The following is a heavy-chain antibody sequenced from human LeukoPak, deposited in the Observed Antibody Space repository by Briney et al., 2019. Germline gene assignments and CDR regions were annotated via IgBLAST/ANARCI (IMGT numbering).Heavy chain of an antibody. J-gene: IGHJ5*02. CDR3: ARERETYDYVWGSYRYYWFDP. D-gene: IGHD3-16*02. Sequence: PGGSLRLSCAASGFTFDVSAMNWVRQAPGKGLEWVSASGNAGDTYYADSVKGRFTISRDNAKNTLYLQMNSLRAEDTAVYYCARERETYDYVWGSYRYYWFDPWGQGTLVTVSS. CDR2: SGNAGDT. CDR1: GFTFDVSA. V-gene: IGHV3-23*01.